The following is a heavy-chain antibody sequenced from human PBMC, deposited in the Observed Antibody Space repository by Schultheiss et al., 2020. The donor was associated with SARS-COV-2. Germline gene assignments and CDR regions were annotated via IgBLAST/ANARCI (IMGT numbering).Heavy chain of an antibody. Sequence: GGSLRLSCAASGFTFSSYGMHWVRQAPGKGLEWVSAISGSGGSTYYADSVKGRFTISRDNAKNSLYLQMNSLRAEDTAVYYCARDRHSSDYDLYYYYGMDVWGQGTTVTVSS. CDR1: GFTFSSYG. D-gene: IGHD5-12*01. J-gene: IGHJ6*02. V-gene: IGHV3-21*01. CDR3: ARDRHSSDYDLYYYYGMDV. CDR2: ISGSGGST.